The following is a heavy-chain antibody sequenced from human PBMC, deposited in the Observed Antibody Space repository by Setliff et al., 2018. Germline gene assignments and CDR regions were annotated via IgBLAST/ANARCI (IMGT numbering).Heavy chain of an antibody. CDR3: ARLYYDYVWGSYRLYYYYGMDV. CDR2: INPNGGGT. CDR1: GYTFTGYY. V-gene: IGHV1-2*04. J-gene: IGHJ6*02. Sequence: ASVKVSCKASGYTFTGYYMHWVRQAPGQGLEWMGWINPNGGGTNYAQKFQGWVTMTRDTSISTAYMELSRLRSDDTAVYYCARLYYDYVWGSYRLYYYYGMDVWGQGTTVTVSS. D-gene: IGHD3-16*02.